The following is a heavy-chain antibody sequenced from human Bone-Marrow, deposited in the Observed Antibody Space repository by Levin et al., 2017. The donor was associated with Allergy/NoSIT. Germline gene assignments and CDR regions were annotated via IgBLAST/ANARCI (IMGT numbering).Heavy chain of an antibody. CDR3: ARGWYYFDS. J-gene: IGHJ4*02. Sequence: GGSLRLSCAASGLTFNSYWMHWVRQAPGKGLVRVSRINSDGSGTDYADSVKGRFSISTDNAKNTLYLQMNSLRAEDTAVYYCARGWYYFDSWGQGTLVTVSS. CDR2: INSDGSGT. CDR1: GLTFNSYW. V-gene: IGHV3-74*01.